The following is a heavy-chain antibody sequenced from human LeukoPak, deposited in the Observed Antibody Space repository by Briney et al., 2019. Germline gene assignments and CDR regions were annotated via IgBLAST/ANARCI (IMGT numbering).Heavy chain of an antibody. V-gene: IGHV4-59*01. Sequence: SETLFLTCTVSGGSISSYYWSWIRQPPGKGLEWIGYIYYSGSTNYNPYLKSRVTISVDTSKNHFSLQLSSVAAADTAVYYCARGDGYGAGSYPDPIRSFDYWGEGTLVTVSS. CDR2: IYYSGST. D-gene: IGHD3-10*01. J-gene: IGHJ4*02. CDR3: ARGDGYGAGSYPDPIRSFDY. CDR1: GGSISSYY.